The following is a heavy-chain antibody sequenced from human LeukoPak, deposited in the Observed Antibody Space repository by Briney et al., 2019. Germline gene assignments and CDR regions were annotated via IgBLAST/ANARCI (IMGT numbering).Heavy chain of an antibody. D-gene: IGHD3-22*01. Sequence: SETLSLTCTVSGGSISSYYWSWIRQPAGKGLEWIGRIYTSGSTNYNPSLKSRVTMSVDTSKNQFSLKLSSVTAADTAVYYCARAEPLRYYYDSSGQSPAAFDIWGQGTMVTVSS. V-gene: IGHV4-4*07. CDR3: ARAEPLRYYYDSSGQSPAAFDI. CDR2: IYTSGST. CDR1: GGSISSYY. J-gene: IGHJ3*02.